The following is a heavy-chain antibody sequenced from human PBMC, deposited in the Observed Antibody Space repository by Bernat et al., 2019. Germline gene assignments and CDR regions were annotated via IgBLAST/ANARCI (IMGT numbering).Heavy chain of an antibody. CDR3: ARGSSLGVGGGGYDGFDT. CDR1: GGTFSSYA. D-gene: IGHD5-12*01. J-gene: IGHJ5*01. Sequence: QVQLVQSGAEVKKPGSSVKVSCKASGGTFSSYAISWVRQAPGQGLEWMAGILPIFGTANYAQKLQGRVTITADDSTSTAYMELSSLRSEDTAVYYCARGSSLGVGGGGYDGFDTWGQGTLVTVSS. CDR2: ILPIFGTA. V-gene: IGHV1-69*01.